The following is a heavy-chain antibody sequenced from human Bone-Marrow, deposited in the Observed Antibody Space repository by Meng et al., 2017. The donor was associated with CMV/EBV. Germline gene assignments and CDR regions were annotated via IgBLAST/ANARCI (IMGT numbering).Heavy chain of an antibody. J-gene: IGHJ4*02. CDR1: GYTFTSYA. D-gene: IGHD3-22*01. Sequence: SGYTFTSYARHWVRQAPGQRLEWMGWINAGNGNTKYSQKFQGRVTITRDTSASTAYMELSSLRSEDTAVYYCARGHYYDSSGYYPLDYWGQGTLVTVSS. V-gene: IGHV1-3*01. CDR2: INAGNGNT. CDR3: ARGHYYDSSGYYPLDY.